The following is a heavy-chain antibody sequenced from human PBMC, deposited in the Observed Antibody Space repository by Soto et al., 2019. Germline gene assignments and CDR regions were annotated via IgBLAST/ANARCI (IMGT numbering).Heavy chain of an antibody. D-gene: IGHD1-7*01. CDR1: GGSFTSTNW. Sequence: TSAVSGGSFTSTNWWTWVRQPPGQGLEWIGEIYRTGSTDYNPSLKSRVTISLDKSENQFSLKVTSLTAADTAVYYCASRDPGTSVDHWGQGTQVTV. CDR3: ASRDPGTSVDH. V-gene: IGHV4-4*02. CDR2: IYRTGST. J-gene: IGHJ5*02.